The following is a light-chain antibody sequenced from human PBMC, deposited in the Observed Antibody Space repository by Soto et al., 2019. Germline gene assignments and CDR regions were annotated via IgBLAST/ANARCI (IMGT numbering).Light chain of an antibody. CDR1: QSISGY. CDR3: QQSYSTPRT. J-gene: IGKJ1*01. CDR2: ATA. V-gene: IGKV1-39*01. Sequence: DIQMTQSPSSLSASVGDRVTITCRASQSISGYLNWDQQNPGKAPKLRIYATASLQSRFPSRFRGSGSGTDFALNISSLQPEDFATYYCQQSYSTPRTFGQGTKVEIK.